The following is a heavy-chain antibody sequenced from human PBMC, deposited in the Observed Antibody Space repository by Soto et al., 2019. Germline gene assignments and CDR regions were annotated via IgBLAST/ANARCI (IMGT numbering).Heavy chain of an antibody. CDR2: ISYDGSDK. Sequence: QVQLVESGGGVVQPGRSLRLSCAASGFTFSSYAMHWVRQAPGKGLAWVAVISYDGSDKYYADSVKHRFTISRDNSKNSLNLQMNSLRADDTAVYYCAKALGELSPESYDYWGQGTLITVSS. D-gene: IGHD3-16*02. J-gene: IGHJ4*02. CDR3: AKALGELSPESYDY. V-gene: IGHV3-30*18. CDR1: GFTFSSYA.